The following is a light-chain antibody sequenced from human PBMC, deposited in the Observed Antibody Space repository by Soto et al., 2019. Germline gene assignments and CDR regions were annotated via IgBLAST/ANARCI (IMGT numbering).Light chain of an antibody. Sequence: QSVLTQPASVSGSPGQSITISCTGTTSEVGNYNYVSWYQQHPGKAPKLMIYEVSNRSSGVSNRFSGSKSGSTASLTLSGLQAEDEADYYCSSYAGSSKVFGTGTKVTVL. CDR2: EVS. V-gene: IGLV2-14*01. CDR3: SSYAGSSKV. J-gene: IGLJ1*01. CDR1: TSEVGNYNY.